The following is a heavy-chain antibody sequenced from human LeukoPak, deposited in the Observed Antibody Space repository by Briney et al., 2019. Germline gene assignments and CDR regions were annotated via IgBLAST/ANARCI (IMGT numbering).Heavy chain of an antibody. CDR2: IKQSGST. Sequence: SETLSLTCAVYGGSFSGYYCSWIRQPPGKGLEWIGEIKQSGSTNYNPSLKSRVTISVDTSKNQFSLRLSSVTAADTAVYYCARGPRRGYSYGQHYYFDYWGQGTLVTVSS. CDR3: ARGPRRGYSYGQHYYFDY. D-gene: IGHD5-18*01. CDR1: GGSFSGYY. V-gene: IGHV4-34*01. J-gene: IGHJ4*02.